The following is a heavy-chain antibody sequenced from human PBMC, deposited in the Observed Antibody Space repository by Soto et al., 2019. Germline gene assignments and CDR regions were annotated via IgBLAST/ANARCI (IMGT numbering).Heavy chain of an antibody. CDR3: TRVFGSSWYQAFSDY. CDR1: GFTFSDGY. V-gene: IGHV3-72*01. J-gene: IGHJ4*02. Sequence: GGSLRLSCAASGFTFSDGYMDWVRQAPGKGLEWVGRTRNKANSYTTEYAASVKGRFTISRDDSKNSLFLQMNSLKTEDTAVYYCTRVFGSSWYQAFSDYWGQGTLVTVSS. CDR2: TRNKANSYTT. D-gene: IGHD6-13*01.